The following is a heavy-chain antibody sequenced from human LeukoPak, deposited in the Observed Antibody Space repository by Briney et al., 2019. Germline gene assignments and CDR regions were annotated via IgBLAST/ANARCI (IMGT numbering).Heavy chain of an antibody. J-gene: IGHJ4*02. CDR3: ARDPNSAL. Sequence: SETLSLTCTVFGGSINSSYWSWIRQPAGKGLEWIGRIYASGSTKYNYNPSLKSRVTMSVDTSKNQFSLNSTSVTAADTAVYYCARDPNSALWGQGTLVTVSS. CDR1: GGSINSSY. D-gene: IGHD2-21*01. CDR2: IYASGST. V-gene: IGHV4-4*07.